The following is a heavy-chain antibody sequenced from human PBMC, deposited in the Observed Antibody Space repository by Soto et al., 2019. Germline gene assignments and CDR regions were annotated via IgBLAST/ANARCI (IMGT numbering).Heavy chain of an antibody. Sequence: GASVKVSCKASGYTFTSYGISWVRQAPGQGLEWMGWISAYNGNTNYAQKLQGRVTMTTDTSTSTAYMELRSLRSDDTAVYYCAREMDELRYFDWFRSNWFDPWGQGTLVTVSS. D-gene: IGHD3-9*01. CDR2: ISAYNGNT. CDR3: AREMDELRYFDWFRSNWFDP. J-gene: IGHJ5*02. CDR1: GYTFTSYG. V-gene: IGHV1-18*01.